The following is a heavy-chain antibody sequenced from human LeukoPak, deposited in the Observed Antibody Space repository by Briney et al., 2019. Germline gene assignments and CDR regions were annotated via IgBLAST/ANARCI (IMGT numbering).Heavy chain of an antibody. D-gene: IGHD2-15*01. Sequence: SETLSLTCAVYGGSFSGYYWSWIRQPPGKGLEWIGVINHSGSTNYNPSLKSRVTISVDTSKNQFSLKLSSVTAADTAVYYFSKHYCRRRWFGPWGQGTLVTGFS. V-gene: IGHV4-34*01. J-gene: IGHJ5*02. CDR1: GGSFSGYY. CDR2: INHSGST. CDR3: SKHYCRRRWFGP.